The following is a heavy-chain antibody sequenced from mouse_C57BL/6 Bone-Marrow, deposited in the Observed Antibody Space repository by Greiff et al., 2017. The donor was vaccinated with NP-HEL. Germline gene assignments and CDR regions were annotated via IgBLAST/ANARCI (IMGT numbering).Heavy chain of an antibody. CDR1: GFTFTDYY. V-gene: IGHV7-3*01. CDR3: ARYRGSPYYFDD. J-gene: IGHJ2*01. Sequence: EVKVVESGGGLVQPGGSLSLSCAASGFTFTDYYMSWVRQPPGKALEWLGFIRNKANGYTTAYSASVKGRFTISRDNSQSILYLQMNALRAEDSATYYCARYRGSPYYFDDWGQGTTLTVSS. CDR2: IRNKANGYTT. D-gene: IGHD1-1*01.